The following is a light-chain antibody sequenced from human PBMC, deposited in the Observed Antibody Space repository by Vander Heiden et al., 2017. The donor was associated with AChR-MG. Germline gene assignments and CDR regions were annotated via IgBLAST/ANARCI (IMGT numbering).Light chain of an antibody. CDR3: NSRDSSGNNQVV. J-gene: IGLJ3*02. CDR1: SLRSYY. CDR2: GRN. V-gene: IGLV3-19*01. Sequence: SSELTQDSAVSVALGQTVRITCQGDSLRSYYAGWYQQKPGQAPVLVIYGRNNRPSGIPDRFSGSSSGDTASFTITGAQAEDEADYYCNSRDSSGNNQVVFGGGTKLTVL.